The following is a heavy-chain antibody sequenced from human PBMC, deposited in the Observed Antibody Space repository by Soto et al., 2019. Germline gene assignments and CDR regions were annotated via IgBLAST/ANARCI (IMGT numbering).Heavy chain of an antibody. CDR1: GGSVSSGSYY. Sequence: QVQLQESGPGLVKPSETLSLTCTVSGGSVSSGSYYWSWIRQPPGTGLEWIGYIYYSGITNYHPSLKRRVTIAVDTSKNPFSLKLSSVTAADTAVYYCAREGHGSGINDFDYWGQGTLVAVSS. V-gene: IGHV4-61*01. D-gene: IGHD3-10*01. CDR3: AREGHGSGINDFDY. CDR2: IYYSGIT. J-gene: IGHJ4*02.